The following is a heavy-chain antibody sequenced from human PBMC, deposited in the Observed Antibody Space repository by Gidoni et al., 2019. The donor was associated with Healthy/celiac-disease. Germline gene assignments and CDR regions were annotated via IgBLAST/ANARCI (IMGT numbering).Heavy chain of an antibody. J-gene: IGHJ6*02. CDR2: INHSGST. CDR1: GGSFSGYY. Sequence: QVQLQQWGAGLLKPSETLSLTCAVYGGSFSGYYWSWIRQPPGKGLEWIGEINHSGSTNYNPSLKSRVTISVDTSKNQFSLKLSSVTAADTAVYYCARGRGWLLRNYYYYYGMDVWGQGTTVTVSS. CDR3: ARGRGWLLRNYYYYYGMDV. D-gene: IGHD3-22*01. V-gene: IGHV4-34*01.